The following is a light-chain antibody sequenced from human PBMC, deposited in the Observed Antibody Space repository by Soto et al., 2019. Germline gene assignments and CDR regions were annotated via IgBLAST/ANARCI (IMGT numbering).Light chain of an antibody. V-gene: IGKV3-15*01. CDR1: QSVSSN. J-gene: IGKJ3*01. Sequence: EIVMKQSPATLSVSPGERATLSCRASQSVSSNLAWYQHKPGQAPRLLIYGASTRATGIPARFSGSGSGTEFTLTISSLQSEDFAVYYCQQYNNWPPLFTFGPGTKVDIK. CDR2: GAS. CDR3: QQYNNWPPLFT.